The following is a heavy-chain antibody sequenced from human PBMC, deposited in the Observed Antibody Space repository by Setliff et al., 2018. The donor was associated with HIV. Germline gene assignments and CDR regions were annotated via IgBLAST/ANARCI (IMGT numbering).Heavy chain of an antibody. Sequence: GGSLRLSCAASGFIFSSFNMNWVRQAPGKGLEWVSFISSSGSYIYYADSVKGRFTISRDNAKNSLYLQMNSLRAVDTAVYYCARDPLRPYYYMDVWGKGTTVTVS. D-gene: IGHD5-12*01. CDR3: ARDPLRPYYYMDV. CDR2: ISSSGSYI. V-gene: IGHV3-21*01. J-gene: IGHJ6*03. CDR1: GFIFSSFN.